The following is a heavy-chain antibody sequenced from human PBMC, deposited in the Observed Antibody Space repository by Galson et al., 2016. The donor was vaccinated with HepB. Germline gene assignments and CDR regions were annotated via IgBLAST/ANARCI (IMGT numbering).Heavy chain of an antibody. CDR3: AREGATSIGGFGY. CDR2: INPSGGST. D-gene: IGHD1-26*01. V-gene: IGHV1-46*01. J-gene: IGHJ4*02. CDR1: EYSFTSYN. Sequence: SVKVSCKASEYSFTSYNMHWVRQAPGQGLEWTGIINPSGGSTSYAQNFQGRVTMTRDTSTSTVYMELSSLRSEDSAMYYCAREGATSIGGFGYWGQGTLVTVSS.